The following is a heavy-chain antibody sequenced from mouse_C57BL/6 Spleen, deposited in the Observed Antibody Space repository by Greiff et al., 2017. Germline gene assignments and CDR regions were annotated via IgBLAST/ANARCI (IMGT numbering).Heavy chain of an antibody. CDR3: ASFTTVVEGTWFAY. D-gene: IGHD1-1*01. J-gene: IGHJ3*01. CDR1: GFNIKDYY. CDR2: IDPEDGAT. Sequence: EVKLQESGAELVKPGASVKLSCTASGFNIKDYYMHWVKQRTEQGLEWIGRIDPEDGATKYATKFPGKATITEDTSSNTAYLQLSSLTSEDTAVYYCASFTTVVEGTWFAYWGQGTLVTVSA. V-gene: IGHV14-2*01.